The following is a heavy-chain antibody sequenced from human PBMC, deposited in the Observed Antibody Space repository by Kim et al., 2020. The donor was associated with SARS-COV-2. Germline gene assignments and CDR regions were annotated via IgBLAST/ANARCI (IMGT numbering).Heavy chain of an antibody. V-gene: IGHV1-69*13. Sequence: SVKVSCKASGGTFSSYAISWVRQAPGQGLEWMGGIIPIFGTANYAQKFQGRVTITADESTSTAYMDLSSLRSEDTAVYYCARAHVDYDFWSGYYLPNWFDPWGQGTLVTVSS. CDR2: IIPIFGTA. CDR3: ARAHVDYDFWSGYYLPNWFDP. J-gene: IGHJ5*02. D-gene: IGHD3-3*01. CDR1: GGTFSSYA.